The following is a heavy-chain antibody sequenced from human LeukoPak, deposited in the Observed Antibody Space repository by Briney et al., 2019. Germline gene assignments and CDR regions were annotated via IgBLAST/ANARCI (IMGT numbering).Heavy chain of an antibody. CDR3: ARDNLTYSSSWGRYYYYGMDV. CDR2: INHSGGT. V-gene: IGHV4-34*01. D-gene: IGHD6-13*01. CDR1: GGSSSAYS. J-gene: IGHJ6*02. Sequence: SETLSLTCAFHGGSSSAYSWSWFRQPPGKGLEWIGEINHSGGTNSNPSLKSRVTISVDTSKNQFSLKLSSVTAADTAVYYCARDNLTYSSSWGRYYYYGMDVWGQGTTVTVSS.